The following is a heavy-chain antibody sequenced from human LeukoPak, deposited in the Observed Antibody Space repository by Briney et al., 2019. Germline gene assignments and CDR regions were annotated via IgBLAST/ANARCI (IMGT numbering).Heavy chain of an antibody. V-gene: IGHV3-21*01. CDR3: ARVVAVAGTSYYYMDV. CDR2: ITTSSTYI. Sequence: GGSLRLSCAASGFTFSSYSMNWVRQAPGKGLEWVSSITTSSTYIYYADSLKGRFTISRDNAKNSLYLQMNSLRAEDTAVYYCARVVAVAGTSYYYMDVWGKGTTVTVSS. J-gene: IGHJ6*03. D-gene: IGHD6-19*01. CDR1: GFTFSSYS.